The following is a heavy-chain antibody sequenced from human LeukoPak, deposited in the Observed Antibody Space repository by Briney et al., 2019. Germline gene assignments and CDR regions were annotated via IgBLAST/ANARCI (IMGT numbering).Heavy chain of an antibody. CDR3: ATDLLAGGLKTFDP. Sequence: ASVKVSCKVTGNTLSEFSMHWVRQSPGKGLEWMGGFDPEVGETVYAQKFQGRVTMTEDTSTETAYMELSSLRSEDTAVYYCATDLLAGGLKTFDPWGQGTLVTVSS. CDR1: GNTLSEFS. V-gene: IGHV1-24*01. J-gene: IGHJ5*02. CDR2: FDPEVGET.